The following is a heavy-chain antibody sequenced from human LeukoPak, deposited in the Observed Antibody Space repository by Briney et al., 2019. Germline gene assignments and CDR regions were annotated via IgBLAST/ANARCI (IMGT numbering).Heavy chain of an antibody. Sequence: ASVKVSCKASGYTFTGYYMHWVRQAPGQGLEWMGWINPNSGGTNYAQKFQGRVTMTRDTSISTAYMELSRLRSDDTAVYYCARDRQWLVYYYYYYMDVWSKGTTVTVSS. D-gene: IGHD6-19*01. J-gene: IGHJ6*03. CDR1: GYTFTGYY. CDR3: ARDRQWLVYYYYYYMDV. CDR2: INPNSGGT. V-gene: IGHV1-2*02.